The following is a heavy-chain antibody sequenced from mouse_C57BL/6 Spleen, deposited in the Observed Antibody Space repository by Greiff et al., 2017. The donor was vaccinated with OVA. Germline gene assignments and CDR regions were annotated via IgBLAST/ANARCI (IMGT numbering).Heavy chain of an antibody. D-gene: IGHD2-4*01. J-gene: IGHJ4*01. CDR3: ARWYYDYDVRNYYAMDY. V-gene: IGHV1-26*01. Sequence: VQLQQSGPELVKPGASVKISCKASGYTFTDYYMNWVKQSHGKSLEWIGDINPNNGGTSYNQKFKGKATLTVDKSSSTAYMELRSLTSEDSAVYYCARWYYDYDVRNYYAMDYWGQGTSVTVSS. CDR2: INPNNGGT. CDR1: GYTFTDYY.